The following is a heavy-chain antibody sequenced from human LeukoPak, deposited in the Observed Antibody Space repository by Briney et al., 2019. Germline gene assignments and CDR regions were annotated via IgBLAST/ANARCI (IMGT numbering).Heavy chain of an antibody. CDR2: IKDSGRN. CDR3: ARELGGGYSYVRNYYYYMDV. J-gene: IGHJ6*03. D-gene: IGHD5-18*01. CDR1: GGSFSGYY. V-gene: IGHV4-34*01. Sequence: PSETLSLTCAVYGGSFSGYYLSWIRQPPGKGLEWIGKIKDSGRNNYNTSLKSRVTISADTSNNQYFLLLSPVTAADTALYYCARELGGGYSYVRNYYYYMDVWGKGTTVTISS.